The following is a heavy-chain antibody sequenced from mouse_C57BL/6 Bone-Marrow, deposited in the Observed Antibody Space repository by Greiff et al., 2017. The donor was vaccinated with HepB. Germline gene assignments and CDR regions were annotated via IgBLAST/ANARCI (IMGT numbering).Heavy chain of an antibody. J-gene: IGHJ4*01. CDR3: ARYPYYAMDY. CDR1: GYSFTGYY. Sequence: EVKLMESGPELVKPGASVKISCKASGYSFTGYYMNWVKQSPEKSLEWIGEINPSTGGTTYNQKFKAKATLTVDKSSSTAYMQLKSLTSEDSAVYYCARYPYYAMDYWGQGTSVTVSS. CDR2: INPSTGGT. V-gene: IGHV1-42*01.